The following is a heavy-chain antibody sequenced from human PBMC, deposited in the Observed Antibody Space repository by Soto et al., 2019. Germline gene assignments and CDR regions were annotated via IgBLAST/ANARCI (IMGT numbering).Heavy chain of an antibody. CDR2: IIPIFGTA. CDR1: GGTFSSYA. V-gene: IGHV1-69*13. J-gene: IGHJ3*02. D-gene: IGHD2-15*01. Sequence: RASVKVSCKASGGTFSSYAISWVRQAPGQGLEWMGGIIPIFGTANYAQKFQGRVTITADESTSTAYMELSSLRSEDTAVYYCAREEVNGYCSGGSCYYDAFDIWGQGAMVTVSS. CDR3: AREEVNGYCSGGSCYYDAFDI.